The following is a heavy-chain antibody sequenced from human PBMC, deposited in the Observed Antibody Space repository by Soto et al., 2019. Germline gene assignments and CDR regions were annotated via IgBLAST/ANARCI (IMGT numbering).Heavy chain of an antibody. Sequence: DVQLVESGGGLVQPGGSLRLSCGGSGFIFRNYWMSWVRQTPGKGLEWVASIKPEGSGEFYLDSVKGRFTISRDNAKNSLYLQMNSLRDEDTAVYYCAKLQGYTTIYVYWGQGTLVTVSS. J-gene: IGHJ4*02. CDR2: IKPEGSGE. D-gene: IGHD5-12*01. CDR3: AKLQGYTTIYVY. CDR1: GFIFRNYW. V-gene: IGHV3-7*01.